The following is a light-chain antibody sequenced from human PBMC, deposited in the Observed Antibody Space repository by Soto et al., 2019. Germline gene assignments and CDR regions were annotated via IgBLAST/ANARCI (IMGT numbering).Light chain of an antibody. V-gene: IGLV2-18*01. J-gene: IGLJ1*01. Sequence: QSVLTQPPSVSGSPGQSVVISCTGTSSDVGSNNRVSWYQQPPGTAPKLIIYDVSNRPSGVPDRFSGSKSGNTASLTISGLQAEDEADYYCSLYTNSSTYVFGTGTQLTVL. CDR3: SLYTNSSTYV. CDR2: DVS. CDR1: SSDVGSNNR.